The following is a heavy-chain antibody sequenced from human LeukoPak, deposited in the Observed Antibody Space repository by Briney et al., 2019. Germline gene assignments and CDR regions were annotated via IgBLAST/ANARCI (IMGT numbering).Heavy chain of an antibody. V-gene: IGHV3-21*01. D-gene: IGHD3-9*01. Sequence: GGSLRLSCAASGFTFSSYSMNWVRQAPGKGLEWVSSIISSSSYIYYADSVKGRFTISRDNAKNSLYLQMNSLRAEDTAVYYCARDPPYYDILTGYYNVRDWGQGTLVTVSS. CDR3: ARDPPYYDILTGYYNVRD. CDR1: GFTFSSYS. CDR2: IISSSSYI. J-gene: IGHJ4*02.